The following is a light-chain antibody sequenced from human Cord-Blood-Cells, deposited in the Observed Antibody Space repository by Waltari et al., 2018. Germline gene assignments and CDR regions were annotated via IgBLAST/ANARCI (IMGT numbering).Light chain of an antibody. J-gene: IGKJ2*01. CDR2: AAS. V-gene: IGKV1-39*01. CDR3: QQSYSTPRT. Sequence: IQVTQSPSSLSASVGDRVTITCRASQSISSYLNWYQQKPGKAPKLLIYAASSLRSGVPSRFSCSGSGTDFTLTISSLQPEDFATYYCQQSYSTPRTLGQGTKLEIK. CDR1: QSISSY.